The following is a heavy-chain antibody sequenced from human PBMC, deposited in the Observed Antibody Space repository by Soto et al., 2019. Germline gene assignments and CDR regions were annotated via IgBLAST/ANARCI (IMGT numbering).Heavy chain of an antibody. V-gene: IGHV1-69*13. Sequence: SVKISCKAFGCTFSSYAISWVGQAPGQGLEWMGGIIPIFGTANYAQKFQGRVTITADESTSTAYMELSSLRSEDTAVYYCATAREWLGFEYWGQGTLVSVSS. D-gene: IGHD3-3*01. CDR2: IIPIFGTA. J-gene: IGHJ4*02. CDR3: ATAREWLGFEY. CDR1: GCTFSSYA.